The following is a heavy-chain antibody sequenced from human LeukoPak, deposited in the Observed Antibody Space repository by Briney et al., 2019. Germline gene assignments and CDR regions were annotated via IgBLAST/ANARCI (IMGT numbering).Heavy chain of an antibody. CDR2: NTHDGRT. J-gene: IGHJ4*02. D-gene: IGHD5-24*01. CDR1: GGSFSGFY. V-gene: IGHV4-34*01. Sequence: SETLSLTCAVHGGSFSGFYWTWMRQTPGKGLEWIGENTHDGRTSYNPSFKSRATISVDTSNYQFSLNLNSLTAADTAVYFCARGLGEGYPDHWGQGTLVTVSS. CDR3: ARGLGEGYPDH.